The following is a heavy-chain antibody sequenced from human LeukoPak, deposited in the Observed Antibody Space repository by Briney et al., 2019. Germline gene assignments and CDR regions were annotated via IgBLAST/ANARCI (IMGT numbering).Heavy chain of an antibody. V-gene: IGHV3-48*03. D-gene: IGHD2-21*02. CDR2: ISSSGSTI. J-gene: IGHJ4*02. Sequence: GGSLRLSCAASGFTFSAYAMNWVRQAPGKGLEWVSYISSSGSTIYYADSVKGRFTISRDNAKNSLYLQMNSLRAEDTAVYYCARGKVVVTAFDYWGQGTLVTVSS. CDR1: GFTFSAYA. CDR3: ARGKVVVTAFDY.